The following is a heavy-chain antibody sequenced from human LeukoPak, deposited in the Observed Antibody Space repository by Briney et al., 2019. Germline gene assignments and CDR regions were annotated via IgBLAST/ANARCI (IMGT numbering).Heavy chain of an antibody. CDR3: ARPARFGKNRGAFDI. CDR2: ISYDGSNK. J-gene: IGHJ3*02. V-gene: IGHV3-30-3*01. D-gene: IGHD3-10*01. Sequence: GRSLRLSCAASGFTFSSYAMHWVRQAPGKGLEWVAVISYDGSNKYYADSVKGRFTISRDNSKNTLYLQMNSLRAEDTAVYYCARPARFGKNRGAFDIWGQGTMVTVSS. CDR1: GFTFSSYA.